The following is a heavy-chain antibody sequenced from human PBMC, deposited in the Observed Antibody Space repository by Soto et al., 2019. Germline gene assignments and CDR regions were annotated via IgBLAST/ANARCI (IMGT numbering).Heavy chain of an antibody. D-gene: IGHD5-18*01. CDR2: LIAMLGTP. CDR3: ARGAMANFDY. J-gene: IGHJ4*02. V-gene: IGHV1-69*13. Sequence: SVKVSCKASGGTFGSHGIAWVRQAPGQWLEWMGGLIAMLGTPTYARKVQGRATITADESLTSSYLELRSLRSEDTAVYFCARGAMANFDYWGQGTVVTVSS. CDR1: GGTFGSHG.